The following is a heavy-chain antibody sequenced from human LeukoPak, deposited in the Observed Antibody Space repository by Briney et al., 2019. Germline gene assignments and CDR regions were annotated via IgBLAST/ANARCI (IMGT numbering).Heavy chain of an antibody. CDR2: ISSNGGST. Sequence: GGSLRLSCSASGFTFSSYAMHWVRQAPGKGLEYVSAISSNGGSTYYADSVKGRFTISRDNSKNTLYLQMNSLRAEDTAVYYCARGFGGYYTLYYFDYWGQGTLVTVSS. D-gene: IGHD3-22*01. CDR1: GFTFSSYA. V-gene: IGHV3-64*04. J-gene: IGHJ4*02. CDR3: ARGFGGYYTLYYFDY.